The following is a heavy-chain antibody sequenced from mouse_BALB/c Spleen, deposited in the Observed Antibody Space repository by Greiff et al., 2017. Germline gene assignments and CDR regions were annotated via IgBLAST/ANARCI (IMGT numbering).Heavy chain of an antibody. CDR2: IYPYNGGT. J-gene: IGHJ4*01. Sequence: EVKLMESGPELVKPGASVKISCKASGYTFTDYNMHWVKQSHGKSLEWIGYIYPYNGGTGYNQKFKSKATLTVDNSSSTAYMELRSLTSEDSAVYYCARGYYAMDYWGQGTSVTVSS. V-gene: IGHV1S29*02. CDR3: ARGYYAMDY. CDR1: GYTFTDYN.